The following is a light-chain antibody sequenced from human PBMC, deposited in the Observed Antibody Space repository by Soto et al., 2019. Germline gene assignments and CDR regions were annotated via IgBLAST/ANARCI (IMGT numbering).Light chain of an antibody. J-gene: IGKJ1*01. CDR2: AAS. CDR3: QHYNSYSEA. Sequence: IQVTQSPASLSASVGDRVTITCRASQGISSYLAWYQQKPGKAPKLLIYAASTLQSGVPSRFSGSGSGTEFTLTISSLQPDDFATYYCQHYNSYSEAFAQGAKVDI. CDR1: QGISSY. V-gene: IGKV1-9*01.